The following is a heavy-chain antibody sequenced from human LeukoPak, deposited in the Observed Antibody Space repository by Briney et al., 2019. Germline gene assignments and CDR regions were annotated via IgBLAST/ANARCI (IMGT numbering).Heavy chain of an antibody. V-gene: IGHV3-21*01. D-gene: IGHD3-10*01. CDR3: VRDHKYVSGSFDAFDI. Sequence: GGSLRLSCAASGFTFSSYSMNWVRQAPGKGLEWVSSISSSSSYIYYADSVKGRFTISRDNAKNSMYLQMNSLRAEDTAVYYCVRDHKYVSGSFDAFDIWGQGTMVTVSS. CDR1: GFTFSSYS. J-gene: IGHJ3*02. CDR2: ISSSSSYI.